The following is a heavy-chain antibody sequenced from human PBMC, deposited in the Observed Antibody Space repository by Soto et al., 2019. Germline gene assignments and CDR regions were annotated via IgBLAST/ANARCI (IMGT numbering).Heavy chain of an antibody. J-gene: IGHJ2*01. D-gene: IGHD3-3*01. CDR3: ARDRRDQTIFGMVGYFDL. CDR1: GGSFSSHA. Sequence: QVQLVQSGAEVQKPGSSVKVSCKPSGGSFSSHAVSWVRQAPGQGLEWVGGIVPIFGTKNYAEKFQGRVTINADKSTSTVYMDLSSLKSEDTAVYFCARDRRDQTIFGMVGYFDLWGRGTLVSVSS. CDR2: IVPIFGTK. V-gene: IGHV1-69*06.